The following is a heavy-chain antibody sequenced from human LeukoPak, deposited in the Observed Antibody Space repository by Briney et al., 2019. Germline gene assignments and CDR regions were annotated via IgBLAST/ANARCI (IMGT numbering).Heavy chain of an antibody. Sequence: GGSLRLSCAASGFTFSSYGMNWVRQAPGKGLEWVSFISISRSYIYYADSVKGRFTISRDNAKNSLYLQMNSLRAEDTAVYYCARSGADSSSWTDFWGQGTLVTVSS. CDR2: ISISRSYI. CDR1: GFTFSSYG. J-gene: IGHJ4*02. D-gene: IGHD6-13*01. V-gene: IGHV3-21*04. CDR3: ARSGADSSSWTDF.